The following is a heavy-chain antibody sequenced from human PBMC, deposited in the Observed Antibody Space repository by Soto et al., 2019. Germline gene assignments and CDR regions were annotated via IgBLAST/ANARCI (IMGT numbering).Heavy chain of an antibody. CDR1: GFTFSTYE. CDR3: ARDQLGGYFDY. Sequence: GGSLRLSCAASGFTFSTYEMNWLRQAPGKGLEWVSYISSSGTTVYYADSVKGRVTISRDNAKNSLFLQMNSLRAEDTAVYYCARDQLGGYFDYWGQGXLVTVYS. J-gene: IGHJ4*01. V-gene: IGHV3-48*03. D-gene: IGHD6-6*01. CDR2: ISSSGTTV.